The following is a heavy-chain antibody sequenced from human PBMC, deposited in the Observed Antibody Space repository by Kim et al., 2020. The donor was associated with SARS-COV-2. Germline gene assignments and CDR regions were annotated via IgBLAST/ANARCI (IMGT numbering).Heavy chain of an antibody. Sequence: DSVKGRFTISRDNAKNSLYLQMNSLRAEDTALYYCAKAAYGSGSYYTPDYWGQGTLVTVSS. D-gene: IGHD3-10*01. V-gene: IGHV3-9*01. J-gene: IGHJ4*02. CDR3: AKAAYGSGSYYTPDY.